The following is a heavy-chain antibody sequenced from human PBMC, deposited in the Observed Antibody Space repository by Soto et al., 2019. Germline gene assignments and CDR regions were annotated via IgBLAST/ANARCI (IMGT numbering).Heavy chain of an antibody. D-gene: IGHD2-8*01. CDR3: ARTPNNGRAGVYGMDV. V-gene: IGHV1-2*04. CDR2: IDGDSGDT. CDR1: GYTSTNYY. Sequence: QVQLVQSGAEVKKPGASVKVSCKASGYTSTNYYIHWVRQAPGQGLEWMGWIDGDSGDTKDAQKCQGWVPMTRDTSINTAYMELSRLTSDDTAVYYCARTPNNGRAGVYGMDVWGQGTTVTVSS. J-gene: IGHJ6*02.